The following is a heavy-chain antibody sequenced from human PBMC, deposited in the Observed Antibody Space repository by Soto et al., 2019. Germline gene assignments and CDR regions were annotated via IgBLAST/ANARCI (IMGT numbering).Heavy chain of an antibody. CDR3: AKLHRPWQQLVPAWDY. CDR1: GFTFSSYA. J-gene: IGHJ4*02. D-gene: IGHD6-13*01. V-gene: IGHV3-23*01. CDR2: SSGSGCST. Sequence: GGSLRLSCAASGFTFSSYAMSWVRQAPGKGLEWVSASSGSGCSTYYADSVKGRFTISRDNSKNTLFLQMNSLRAEDTAVYYCAKLHRPWQQLVPAWDYWGQGTLVTVSS.